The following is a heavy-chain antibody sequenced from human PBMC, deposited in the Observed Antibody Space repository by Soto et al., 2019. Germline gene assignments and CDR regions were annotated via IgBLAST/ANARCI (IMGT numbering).Heavy chain of an antibody. V-gene: IGHV1-18*01. CDR3: ARVVGVLRFLEWLRSGYMDV. Sequence: ASVKVSCKASGYTFTSYGISWVRQAPGQGLEWMGWISAYNGNTNYAQKLQGRVTMTTDTSTSTAYMELRSLRSDDTAVYYCARVVGVLRFLEWLRSGYMDVWGKGTTVTVSS. CDR1: GYTFTSYG. CDR2: ISAYNGNT. J-gene: IGHJ6*03. D-gene: IGHD3-3*01.